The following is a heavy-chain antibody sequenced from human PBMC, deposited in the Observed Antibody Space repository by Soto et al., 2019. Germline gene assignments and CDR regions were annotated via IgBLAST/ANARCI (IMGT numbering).Heavy chain of an antibody. Sequence: EVQLVESGGGLVKPGGSLRLSCAASGFTFSSYSMNWVRQAPGKGLEWVANTKQDGSDKNYVGSVKGRFTISRDNARNSLYLQMNSLRVEDTAVYYCARDVSGKLGHDSWGQGTLVTVSS. V-gene: IGHV3-7*01. CDR3: ARDVSGKLGHDS. J-gene: IGHJ4*02. CDR1: GFTFSSYS. D-gene: IGHD3-10*01. CDR2: TKQDGSDK.